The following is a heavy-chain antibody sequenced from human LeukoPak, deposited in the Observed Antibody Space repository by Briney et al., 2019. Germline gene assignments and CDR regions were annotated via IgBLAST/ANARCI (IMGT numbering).Heavy chain of an antibody. CDR1: GGSFSGYY. V-gene: IGHV4-34*01. CDR2: INHSGST. Sequence: PSETLSLTCAVYGGSFSGYYWSWIRQPPGKGLEWIGEINHSGSTNYNPSLKSRVTISVDTSKNQFSLKLSSVTAADTAVYYCAREVRGYGYGRRFDYWGQGTLVTVSS. CDR3: AREVRGYGYGRRFDY. J-gene: IGHJ4*02. D-gene: IGHD5-18*01.